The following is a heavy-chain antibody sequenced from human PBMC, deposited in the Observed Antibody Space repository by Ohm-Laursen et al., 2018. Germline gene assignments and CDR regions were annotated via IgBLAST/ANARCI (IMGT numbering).Heavy chain of an antibody. CDR1: GYSISTSNW. CDR2: IYYSGST. J-gene: IGHJ6*02. V-gene: IGHV4-28*01. D-gene: IGHD5-24*01. Sequence: GTLSLTCAVSGYSISTSNWWAWIRQPPGKGLEWVGSIYYSGSTYYNPSLKSRLTMSVDTSKNQFSLKLSSVTAVDTAVYYCARNLGRGLHLYGMDVWGQGTTVTVSS. CDR3: ARNLGRGLHLYGMDV.